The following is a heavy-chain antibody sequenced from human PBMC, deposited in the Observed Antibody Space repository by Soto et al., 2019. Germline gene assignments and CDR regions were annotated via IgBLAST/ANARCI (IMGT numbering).Heavy chain of an antibody. Sequence: SETLSLTCTVSGGSISSYYWSWIRQPPGKGLEWIGYIYYSGSTNYNPSLKSRVTISVDTSKNQFSLKLSSVTAADTAVYYCAGLNYDILTGQPHYYYYYYMDVWGKATTVTVSS. J-gene: IGHJ6*03. CDR2: IYYSGST. CDR3: AGLNYDILTGQPHYYYYYYMDV. D-gene: IGHD3-9*01. CDR1: GGSISSYY. V-gene: IGHV4-59*08.